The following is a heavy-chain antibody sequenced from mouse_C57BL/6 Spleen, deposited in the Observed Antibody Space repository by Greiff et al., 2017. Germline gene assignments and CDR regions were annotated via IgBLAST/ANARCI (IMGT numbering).Heavy chain of an antibody. CDR3: ALYGNYALDY. D-gene: IGHD2-1*01. Sequence: EVQLQQSGPELVKPGASVTISCKASGYSFTGYYMNWVKQSPEKSLEWIGEINPSTGGTTYNPKFKAKATLTVDKSSNTAYMQLKSLTSEDSAVYYCALYGNYALDYWGQGTSVTVSS. CDR2: INPSTGGT. J-gene: IGHJ4*01. CDR1: GYSFTGYY. V-gene: IGHV1-42*01.